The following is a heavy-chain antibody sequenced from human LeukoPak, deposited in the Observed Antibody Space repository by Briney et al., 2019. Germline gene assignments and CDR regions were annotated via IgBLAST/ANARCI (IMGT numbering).Heavy chain of an antibody. D-gene: IGHD6-19*01. CDR2: IYTSGST. CDR1: GGSISSGSYY. Sequence: SETLSLTCPVSGGSISSGSYYWSWIRQPAGNGLEWIGRIYTSGSTNYNPSLKSRVTISVDTSKNQFSLKLSSVTAADTAVYYCARVAVAGMVDYWGQGTLVTVSS. J-gene: IGHJ4*02. V-gene: IGHV4-61*02. CDR3: ARVAVAGMVDY.